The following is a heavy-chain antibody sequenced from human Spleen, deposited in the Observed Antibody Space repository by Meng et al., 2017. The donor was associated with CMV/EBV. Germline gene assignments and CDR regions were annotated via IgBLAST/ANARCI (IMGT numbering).Heavy chain of an antibody. CDR2: IYAGGTT. J-gene: IGHJ5*01. D-gene: IGHD3-10*01. V-gene: IGHV3-53*01. CDR3: ARVSGEFP. CDR1: GFTVSSHY. Sequence: GESLKISCVASGFTVSSHYMSWVRQAPGKGLEWVSVIYAGGTTSYADSVRGRFTISRDNSKNTLYLQMNYLRAEDTAVYYCARVSGEFPWGQGTLVTVSS.